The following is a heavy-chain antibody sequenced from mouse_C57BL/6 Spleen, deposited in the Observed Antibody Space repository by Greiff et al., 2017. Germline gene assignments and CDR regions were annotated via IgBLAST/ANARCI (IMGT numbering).Heavy chain of an antibody. CDR3: TRERDGSQGYFDY. CDR1: GFTFSSYA. J-gene: IGHJ2*01. Sequence: EVHLVESGEGLVKPGGSLKLSCAASGFTFSSYAMSWVSQTPEKRLEWVAYISSGGDYIYYADTVKGRFTISRDNARNTLYLQMSSLKSEDTAMYYCTRERDGSQGYFDYWGQGTTLTVSS. CDR2: ISSGGDYI. D-gene: IGHD2-3*01. V-gene: IGHV5-9-1*02.